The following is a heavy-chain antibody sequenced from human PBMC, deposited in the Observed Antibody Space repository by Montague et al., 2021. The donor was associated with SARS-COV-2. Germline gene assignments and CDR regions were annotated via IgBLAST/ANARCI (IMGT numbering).Heavy chain of an antibody. Sequence: SETLSLTCTVSGGSVSTNVFAWGWIRRPPGKGLEWIGNVYYTGNTYYXPSLKSRVTISVDTSRSQFSLNLISLTAADTAIYYCARHTFSANPGGIDYWGQGILVTVSA. D-gene: IGHD4/OR15-4a*01. V-gene: IGHV4-39*01. CDR3: ARHTFSANPGGIDY. CDR2: VYYTGNT. J-gene: IGHJ4*02. CDR1: GGSVSTNVFA.